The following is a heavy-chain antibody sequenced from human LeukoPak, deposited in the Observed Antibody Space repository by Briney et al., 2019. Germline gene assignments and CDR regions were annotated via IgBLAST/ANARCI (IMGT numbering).Heavy chain of an antibody. Sequence: GGSLRLSCAASGFTFSSYAMHWVRQAPGKGLEWVAVISYDGSNKYYADPVKGRFTISRDNSKNTLYLQMNSLRAEDTAVYYCARLMAAAGPFDYWGQGTLVTVSS. D-gene: IGHD6-13*01. CDR2: ISYDGSNK. J-gene: IGHJ4*02. CDR3: ARLMAAAGPFDY. CDR1: GFTFSSYA. V-gene: IGHV3-30*04.